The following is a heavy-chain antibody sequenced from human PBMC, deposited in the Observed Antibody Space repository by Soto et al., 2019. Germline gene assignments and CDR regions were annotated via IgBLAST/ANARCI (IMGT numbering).Heavy chain of an antibody. J-gene: IGHJ4*02. V-gene: IGHV1-69*08. CDR1: GGTFNTYT. CDR2: ILPIMGSV. CDR3: ARIPRYSYATSDPLDN. Sequence: ASVKVSCKASGGTFNTYTFSWVRQAPGQGLEWMGSILPIMGSVNYAHDFRGRLSITADPSTTTAYMELTSLTSHDTAMYYCARIPRYSYATSDPLDNWGQGTLVTVSS. D-gene: IGHD2-15*01.